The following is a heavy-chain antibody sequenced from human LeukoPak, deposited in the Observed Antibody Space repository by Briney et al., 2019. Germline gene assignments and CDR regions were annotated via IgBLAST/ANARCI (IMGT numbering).Heavy chain of an antibody. D-gene: IGHD3-10*01. Sequence: PGGSLRLSCAASGFTFSSYSMNWVRQAPGKGLEWVSSISGSSSYIYYADSLRGRFTISRDNAKNSLYLQMNSLRAEDTAVYYCASLQYYYGSGSYYHQFDYWGQGTLVTVSS. CDR3: ASLQYYYGSGSYYHQFDY. CDR1: GFTFSSYS. CDR2: ISGSSSYI. J-gene: IGHJ4*02. V-gene: IGHV3-21*01.